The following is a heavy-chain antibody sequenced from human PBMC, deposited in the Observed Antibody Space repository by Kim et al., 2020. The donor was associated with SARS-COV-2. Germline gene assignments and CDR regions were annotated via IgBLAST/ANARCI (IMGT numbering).Heavy chain of an antibody. CDR1: GFTFSSYS. CDR2: IISSTSTI. J-gene: IGHJ4*02. D-gene: IGHD5-18*01. CDR3: ARGPGYSYASYFDY. V-gene: IGHV3-48*02. Sequence: GGSLRLSCVASGFTFSSYSMNWVRQAPGKGLEWVSYIISSTSTIYYADSVQGRFTISRDNAKNSLYLHMNSLRDEDTAVYYCARGPGYSYASYFDYWGQG.